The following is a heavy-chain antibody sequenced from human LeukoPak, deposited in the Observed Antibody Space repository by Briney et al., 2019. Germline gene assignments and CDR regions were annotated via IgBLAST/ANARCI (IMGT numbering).Heavy chain of an antibody. J-gene: IGHJ4*02. CDR2: IYPSETT. CDR1: GGSISSGSYY. D-gene: IGHD5-12*01. V-gene: IGHV4-61*02. CDR3: ARGQEVVAENYFDY. Sequence: SETLSLTCTVSGGSISSGSYYWSWIRQPAGKGLEWIGRIYPSETTNYNPSLKSRVTISVDTSKNQFSLKLRSVTAADTAVYYCARGQEVVAENYFDYWGQGTLVTVPS.